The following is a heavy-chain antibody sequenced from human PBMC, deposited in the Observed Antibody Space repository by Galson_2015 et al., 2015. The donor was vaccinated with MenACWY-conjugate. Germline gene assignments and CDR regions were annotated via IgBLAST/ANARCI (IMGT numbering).Heavy chain of an antibody. V-gene: IGHV6-1*01. CDR1: GDSVSSNSAA. CDR2: TYYRSKWYN. J-gene: IGHJ4*02. Sequence: CAISGDSVSSNSAAWNWIRQSPSRGLEWLGRTYYRSKWYNDYAVSVKSRISTNPDTSKNQLTLHLNSVTPEDTAVYYCARAALLRGHIFMYFFDYWGQGTLVTVSS. D-gene: IGHD1-26*01. CDR3: ARAALLRGHIFMYFFDY.